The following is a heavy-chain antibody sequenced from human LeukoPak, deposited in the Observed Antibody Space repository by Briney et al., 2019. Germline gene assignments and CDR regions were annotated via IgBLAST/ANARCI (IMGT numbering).Heavy chain of an antibody. CDR1: GFTLSSYS. Sequence: GGSLRLSCAASGFTLSSYSMNWVRQAPGKGLEWVSSISSSTNSIYYADSVKGRFTISRDNAKNSLYLQMNSLRAEDTALYYCAKVESSGSYVYWGQGTLVTVSS. CDR3: AKVESSGSYVY. D-gene: IGHD3-10*01. J-gene: IGHJ4*02. CDR2: ISSSTNSI. V-gene: IGHV3-21*04.